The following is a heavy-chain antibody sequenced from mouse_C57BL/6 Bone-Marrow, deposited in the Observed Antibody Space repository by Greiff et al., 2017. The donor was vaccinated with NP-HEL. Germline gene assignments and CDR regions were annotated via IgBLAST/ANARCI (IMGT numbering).Heavy chain of an antibody. CDR2: IDPSDSYT. J-gene: IGHJ2*01. CDR3: ARGEYYFDY. CDR1: GYTFTSYW. V-gene: IGHV1-69*01. Sequence: QVQLQQPGAELVMPGASVKLSCKASGYTFTSYWMHWVKQRPGQGLEWIGKIDPSDSYTYYNQKFKGKSTLTVDKSSSTAYMQLSSLTSEDSAFYYCARGEYYFDYWGQGTTLTVSS.